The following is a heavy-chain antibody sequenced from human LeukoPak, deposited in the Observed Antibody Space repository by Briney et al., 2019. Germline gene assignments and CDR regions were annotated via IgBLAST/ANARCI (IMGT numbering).Heavy chain of an antibody. D-gene: IGHD1-26*01. CDR2: ISYSGST. CDR3: ARDRGGLGATDY. J-gene: IGHJ4*02. CDR1: GGFISSGAYY. V-gene: IGHV4-30-4*08. Sequence: SETLSLTCTVSGGFISSGAYYWSWVRQPPGKGLEWIAYISYSGSTYYNPSLKSQVTISIDTSKNQFSLKLSSVTAADTAVYYCARDRGGLGATDYWGQGTLVTVSS.